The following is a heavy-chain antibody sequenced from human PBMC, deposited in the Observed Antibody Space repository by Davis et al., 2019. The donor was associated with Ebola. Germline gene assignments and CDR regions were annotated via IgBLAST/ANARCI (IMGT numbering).Heavy chain of an antibody. J-gene: IGHJ4*02. D-gene: IGHD6-6*01. Sequence: PGGSLRLSCAASGFTFSNAWMSWVRQAPGKGLEWVGRIKSKTDGGTTDYAAPVKGRFTISRDDSKNTLYLQMNSLKTEDTAVYYCTIQLARGVNYFDYWGQGTLVTVSS. CDR1: GFTFSNAW. V-gene: IGHV3-15*01. CDR2: IKSKTDGGTT. CDR3: TIQLARGVNYFDY.